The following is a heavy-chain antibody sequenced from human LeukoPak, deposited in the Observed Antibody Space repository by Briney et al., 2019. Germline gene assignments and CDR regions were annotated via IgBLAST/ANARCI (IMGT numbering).Heavy chain of an antibody. CDR2: ISGSGGNT. CDR1: GFTFSNSA. Sequence: GGSLRLSCVGSGFTFSNSAMSWVRQAPGKGLEWVSVISGSGGNTDYADSVKGRFTISRDNSKNTLYLQVNSLRVEDTAVYYCARRSAWNAFDIWGQGTIVTVSS. D-gene: IGHD5-12*01. CDR3: ARRSAWNAFDI. V-gene: IGHV3-23*01. J-gene: IGHJ3*02.